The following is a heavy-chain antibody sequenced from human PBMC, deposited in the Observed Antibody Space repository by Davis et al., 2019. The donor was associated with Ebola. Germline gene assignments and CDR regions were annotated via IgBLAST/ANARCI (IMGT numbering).Heavy chain of an antibody. Sequence: SVKVSCKASGGTFSSYAISWVRQAPGQGLEWMGGIIPILGIANYAQKFQGRVTITADESTSTAYMELSSLRSEDTAVYYCASGLVRGVSYWYFDLWGRGTLVTVSS. CDR1: GGTFSSYA. CDR3: ASGLVRGVSYWYFDL. D-gene: IGHD6-6*01. V-gene: IGHV1-69*10. CDR2: IIPILGIA. J-gene: IGHJ2*01.